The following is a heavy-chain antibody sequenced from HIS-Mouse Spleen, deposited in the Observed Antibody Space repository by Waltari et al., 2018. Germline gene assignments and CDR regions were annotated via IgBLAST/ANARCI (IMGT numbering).Heavy chain of an antibody. D-gene: IGHD3-9*01. J-gene: IGHJ3*02. Sequence: QVQLVQSGAEVKKPGASVKVSCKASGYTFTSYDINWVRQATGQGLEWMGGMNHNRGKTGYAQQFRGRVTMTKNTSISTAYMELSSLRSEDTAVYYCARRRYYDILTGQDDAFDIWGQGTMVTVSS. CDR1: GYTFTSYD. V-gene: IGHV1-8*01. CDR2: MNHNRGKT. CDR3: ARRRYYDILTGQDDAFDI.